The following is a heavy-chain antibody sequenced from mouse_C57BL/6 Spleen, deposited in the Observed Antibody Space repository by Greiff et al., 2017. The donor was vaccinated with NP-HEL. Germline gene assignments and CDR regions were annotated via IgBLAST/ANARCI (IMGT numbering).Heavy chain of an antibody. Sequence: QVQLKESGAELVKPGASVKMSCKASGYTFTTYPIEWMKQNHGKSLEWIGNFHPYNDDTKYNEKFKGKATLTVEKSSSTVYLELSRLTSDDSAVYYCARGYYGSSYGLAMDYWGQGTSVTVSS. D-gene: IGHD1-1*01. J-gene: IGHJ4*01. CDR1: GYTFTTYP. CDR3: ARGYYGSSYGLAMDY. V-gene: IGHV1-47*01. CDR2: FHPYNDDT.